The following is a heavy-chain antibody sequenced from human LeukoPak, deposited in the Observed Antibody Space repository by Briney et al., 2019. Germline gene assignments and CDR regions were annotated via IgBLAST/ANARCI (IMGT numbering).Heavy chain of an antibody. D-gene: IGHD3-10*01. CDR3: ARASGPFDY. CDR2: IWNDGSNK. J-gene: IGHJ4*02. V-gene: IGHV3-33*01. CDR1: GFTFSTYG. Sequence: GGSLRLSCAAAGFTFSTYGMHWVRQPPGKGLEWVAVIWNDGSNKYYADSVKGRFTISRDNSKNTLYLQMNSLRAEDTAVYSCARASGPFDYWGQGTLVTVSS.